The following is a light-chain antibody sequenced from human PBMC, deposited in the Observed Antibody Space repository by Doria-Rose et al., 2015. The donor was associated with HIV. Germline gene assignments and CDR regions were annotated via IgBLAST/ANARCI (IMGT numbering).Light chain of an antibody. V-gene: IGKV3-20*01. CDR1: QSFSSTY. CDR3: HQYGTSWT. CDR2: DGS. Sequence: IAFTQSPVTLSLSPGESATLTCMASQSFSSTYLAWYQQKPGQAPSLLIYDGSTRATGIPDRFSASGSKTDFTLTINRLEPEDFAPYYCHQYGTSWTFGQGTKVEI. J-gene: IGKJ1*01.